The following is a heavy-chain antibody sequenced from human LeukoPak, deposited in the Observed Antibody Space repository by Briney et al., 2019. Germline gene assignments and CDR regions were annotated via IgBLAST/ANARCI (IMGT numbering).Heavy chain of an antibody. CDR1: GGSISTSSYY. V-gene: IGHV4-39*01. D-gene: IGHD3-22*01. Sequence: PSETLSLTCSVSGGSISTSSYYWGWIRQSPGKGLEWIGSMYYIGNTYYNPSLKSRVSISVDTSKNQFSLKLSSVTAADTAVYYCARRRRDYDSSGFSYYFDYWGQGTLVTVSS. CDR2: MYYIGNT. CDR3: ARRRRDYDSSGFSYYFDY. J-gene: IGHJ4*02.